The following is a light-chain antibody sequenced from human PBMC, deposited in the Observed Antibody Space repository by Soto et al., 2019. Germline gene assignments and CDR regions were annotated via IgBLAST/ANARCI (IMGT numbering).Light chain of an antibody. CDR2: EVS. Sequence: QSALTQPASVSGSPGQSITISCTGTNSDVGGYNYVSWYQQHPGKAPKLMIYEVSNRPSRVSNRFSGSKSGNTASLTISGLQAEDEADYYCSSYTRSSTPYVYGTGTKLTV. CDR3: SSYTRSSTPYV. J-gene: IGLJ1*01. CDR1: NSDVGGYNY. V-gene: IGLV2-14*01.